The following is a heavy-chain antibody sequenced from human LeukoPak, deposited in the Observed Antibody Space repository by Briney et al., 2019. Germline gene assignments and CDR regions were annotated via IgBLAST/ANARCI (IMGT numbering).Heavy chain of an antibody. CDR3: ATDLCSSTSCYRTVHFDY. J-gene: IGHJ4*02. V-gene: IGHV3-30-3*01. CDR2: ISYDGSSK. D-gene: IGHD2-2*01. Sequence: GGSLRLSCAASGFTFSSYAVHWVRQARGKWLEWVAVISYDGSSKYYADSVKGRFTISRDNSKNTLYLHMNSLRSEDTAVYYCATDLCSSTSCYRTVHFDYWGQGTLVTVSS. CDR1: GFTFSSYA.